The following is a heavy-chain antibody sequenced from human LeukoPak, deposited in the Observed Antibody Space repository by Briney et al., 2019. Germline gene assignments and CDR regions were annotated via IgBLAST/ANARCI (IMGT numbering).Heavy chain of an antibody. CDR2: ISAYNGNT. Sequence: ASVKVSCKASGYTFTSYGISWVRQATGRGHEWMGWISAYNGNTNYAQKLQGRVTMTTDTSTSTAYMELRSLRSDDTAVYYCARDRDVGWNYYYYMDVWGKGTTVTVSS. CDR1: GYTFTSYG. D-gene: IGHD6-19*01. CDR3: ARDRDVGWNYYYYMDV. J-gene: IGHJ6*03. V-gene: IGHV1-18*01.